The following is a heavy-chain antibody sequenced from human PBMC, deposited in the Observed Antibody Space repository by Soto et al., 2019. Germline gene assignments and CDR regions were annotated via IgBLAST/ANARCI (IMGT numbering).Heavy chain of an antibody. CDR3: AKDYYFCSSYPDEFYI. CDR1: GFTVSSNY. J-gene: IGHJ3*02. D-gene: IGHD3-3*01. V-gene: IGHV3-66*01. CDR2: IYSGGST. Sequence: PGGSLRLSCAASGFTVSSNYMSWVRQAPGKGLEWVSVIYSGGSTYYADSVKGRFTISRDNSKNTLYLQMNSLRAEDTAVYYCAKDYYFCSSYPDEFYILCQGTMVTVSS.